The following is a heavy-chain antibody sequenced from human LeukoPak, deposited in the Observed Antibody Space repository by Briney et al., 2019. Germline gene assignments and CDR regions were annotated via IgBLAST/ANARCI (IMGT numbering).Heavy chain of an antibody. D-gene: IGHD4-23*01. V-gene: IGHV4-4*09. Sequence: SETLSLTCTVSGGSISSYYWSWIRQPPGKGLEWIGYIYHSGSTDYNPSLKSRVTISVDTSKSQFSLKLTSVTAADTAVYYCATLTTVVTAYYFDHWGQGTLVTVSS. J-gene: IGHJ4*02. CDR1: GGSISSYY. CDR3: ATLTTVVTAYYFDH. CDR2: IYHSGST.